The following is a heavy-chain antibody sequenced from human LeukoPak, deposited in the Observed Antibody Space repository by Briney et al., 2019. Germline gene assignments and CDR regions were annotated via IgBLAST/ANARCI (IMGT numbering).Heavy chain of an antibody. CDR3: ARGGPSGSHTAY. D-gene: IGHD1-26*01. CDR2: INHSGST. CDR1: GYSISSGYY. V-gene: IGHV4-38-2*02. Sequence: SETLSLTCTVSGYSISSGYYWGWIRQPPGKRLEWIGSINHSGSTYYNPSLRSRVTISVDMSKNQFSLKLSSVTAADTAVYSCARGGPSGSHTAYWGQGTLVTVSS. J-gene: IGHJ4*02.